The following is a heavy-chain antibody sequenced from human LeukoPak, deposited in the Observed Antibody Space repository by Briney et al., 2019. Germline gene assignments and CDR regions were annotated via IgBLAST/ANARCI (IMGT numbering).Heavy chain of an antibody. V-gene: IGHV3-53*01. J-gene: IGHJ3*02. CDR1: GFTVSSNY. CDR2: IYSGGST. D-gene: IGHD3-22*01. CDR3: ARETYYYDSSGYGSAFDI. Sequence: PGGSLRLSSAASGFTVSSNYMSWVRQAPGKGLEWVSVIYSGGSTYYADSVKGRFTISRDNSKNTLYLQMNSLRAEDTAVYYCARETYYYDSSGYGSAFDIWAQGTMVTVSS.